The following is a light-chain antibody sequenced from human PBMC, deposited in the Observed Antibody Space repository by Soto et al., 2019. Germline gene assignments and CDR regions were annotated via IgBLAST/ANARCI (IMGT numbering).Light chain of an antibody. V-gene: IGKV1-5*03. CDR3: PQYKDYWT. CDR1: QSISRW. CDR2: ENS. Sequence: QMTQSPSTLSASVGDRFTITGRASQSISRWLAWYQQKPGKAPKLLIYENSSLEDGVPSRFTGSGSGTEFRLTITSLQPEDFASYYCPQYKDYWTVGQGTQVEIK. J-gene: IGKJ1*01.